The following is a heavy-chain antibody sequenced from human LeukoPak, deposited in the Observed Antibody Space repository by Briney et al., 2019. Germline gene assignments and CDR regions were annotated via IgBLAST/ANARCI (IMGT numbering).Heavy chain of an antibody. Sequence: PGGSLRLSCAASGFTFSSYWMSWVRQAPGKGLEWVANIKQDGSEKYYVDSVKGRFTISGDNAKNSLYLQMNSLRAEDTAVYYCARDLHPDIVVVPAAISWFDPWGQGTLVTVSS. V-gene: IGHV3-7*01. D-gene: IGHD2-2*01. J-gene: IGHJ5*02. CDR1: GFTFSSYW. CDR2: IKQDGSEK. CDR3: ARDLHPDIVVVPAAISWFDP.